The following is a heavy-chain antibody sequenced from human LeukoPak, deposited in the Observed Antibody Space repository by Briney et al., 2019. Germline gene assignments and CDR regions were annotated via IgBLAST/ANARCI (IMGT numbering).Heavy chain of an antibody. CDR1: GGPFSGYY. CDR3: ARGSMVRGVIS. V-gene: IGHV4-34*01. CDR2: INHSGST. D-gene: IGHD3-10*01. J-gene: IGHJ4*02. Sequence: PSETLSLTCAVYGGPFSGYYWSWIRQPPGKGLEWIGEINHSGSTNYNPSLKSRVSISVDTSKNQFSLKLSSVTAADTAVYYCARGSMVRGVISWGQGTLVTVSS.